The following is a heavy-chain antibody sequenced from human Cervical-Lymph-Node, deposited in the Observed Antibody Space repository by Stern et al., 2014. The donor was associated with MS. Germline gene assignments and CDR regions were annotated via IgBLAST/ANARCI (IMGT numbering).Heavy chain of an antibody. CDR2: INPNSGGT. CDR3: GLGSLSGDWGYYFDH. V-gene: IGHV1-2*06. J-gene: IGHJ4*02. D-gene: IGHD2-21*02. Sequence: QVQLVQSGAEAKKPGASVKVSCKTAGYTFTASDIHWVRQAPGQGLEWMGRINPNSGGTKYAKAFQGRITVTRDESNRTACMGRDWLRSEDTAIYYCGLGSLSGDWGYYFDHWGQGTLVTVSS. CDR1: GYTFTASD.